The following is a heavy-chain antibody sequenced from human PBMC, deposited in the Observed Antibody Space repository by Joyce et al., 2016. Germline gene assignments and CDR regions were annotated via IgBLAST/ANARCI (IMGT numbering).Heavy chain of an antibody. CDR3: NKDRAP. CDR1: GFTFSDHY. V-gene: IGHV3-72*01. J-gene: IGHJ5*02. D-gene: IGHD3-10*01. Sequence: EVQLVESGGGLVQHGGSLRLSCAASGFTFSDHYMDWVRQAPGKGLEWIARIRNKANSYTTEYAASVKGRFTISRDDSKNSLYLQMDSLKTEDTAVYYCNKDRAPWGQGTLVTVSS. CDR2: IRNKANSYTT.